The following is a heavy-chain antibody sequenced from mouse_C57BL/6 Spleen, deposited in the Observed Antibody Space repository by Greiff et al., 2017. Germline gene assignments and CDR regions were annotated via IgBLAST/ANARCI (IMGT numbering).Heavy chain of an antibody. CDR2: INPNNGGT. J-gene: IGHJ4*01. CDR3: ASVPHYAMDY. CDR1: GYTFTDYY. Sequence: EVQLQQSGPELVKPGASVKISCKASGYTFTDYYMNWVKQSHGKSLEWIGDINPNNGGTSYNQKFKGKATLIVDKSSSTAYMELRSLTSEDSAVYYCASVPHYAMDYWGQGTSVTVSS. V-gene: IGHV1-26*01.